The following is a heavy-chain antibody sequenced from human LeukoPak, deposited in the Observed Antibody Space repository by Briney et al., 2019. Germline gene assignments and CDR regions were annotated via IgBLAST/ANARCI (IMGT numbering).Heavy chain of an antibody. D-gene: IGHD2-2*01. CDR3: ARGPQLPEEYYFDY. J-gene: IGHJ4*02. CDR1: GGSISSGGYY. CDR2: IYYSGST. Sequence: SQTLSLTCTVSGGSISSGGYYWSWIRQHPGKGLEWIGYIYYSGSTYYNPSLKSRVTISVDTSKNQFSLKLSSATAADTAVYYCARGPQLPEEYYFDYWGQGTLVTVSS. V-gene: IGHV4-31*03.